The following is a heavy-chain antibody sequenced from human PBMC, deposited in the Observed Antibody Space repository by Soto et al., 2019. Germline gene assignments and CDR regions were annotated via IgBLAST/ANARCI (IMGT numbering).Heavy chain of an antibody. CDR2: ISWNSGSI. D-gene: IGHD2-15*01. CDR1: GFTFDNYA. Sequence: SLRLSCAASGFTFDNYAMHWVRQAPGKGLEWVSGISWNSGSIGYADSVKGRFTISRDNAKNSLYLQMNSLRAEDTAFYYCAKGVAGLYTASGMDVWGQGTTVTVSS. CDR3: AKGVAGLYTASGMDV. V-gene: IGHV3-9*01. J-gene: IGHJ6*02.